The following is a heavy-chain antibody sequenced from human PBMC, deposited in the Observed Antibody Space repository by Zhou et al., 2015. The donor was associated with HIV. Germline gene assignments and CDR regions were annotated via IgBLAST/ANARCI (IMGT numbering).Heavy chain of an antibody. CDR3: ARKSYYDSSGYNYYGFDI. D-gene: IGHD3-22*01. V-gene: IGHV1-69*12. Sequence: QVQLVQSGAEVKKPGSSVKVSCKASGGTFSSYAISWVRQAPGQGLEWMGGIIPIFGTASYAQKFQGRVSITADESTGTAYMELSSLRSEDTAVYYCARKSYYDSSGYNYYGFDIWGQGTMVTVSS. CDR1: GGTFSSYA. J-gene: IGHJ3*02. CDR2: IIPIFGTA.